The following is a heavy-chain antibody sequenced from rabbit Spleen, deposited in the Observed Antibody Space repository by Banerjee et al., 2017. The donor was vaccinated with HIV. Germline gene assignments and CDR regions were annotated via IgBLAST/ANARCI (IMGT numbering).Heavy chain of an antibody. D-gene: IGHD1-1*01. CDR1: GFSFSSSYW. CDR3: ARDTSSSFSSYGMDL. CDR2: IDNGSGNT. Sequence: QEQLEESGGGLVKPEGSLTLTCTASGFSFSSSYWMCWVRQAPGKGLEWIGCIDNGSGNTYYASWAKGRFTFSKTSSTTVTLQMTSLAAADTATYFCARDTSSSFSSYGMDLWGPGTLVTVS. V-gene: IGHV1S45*01. J-gene: IGHJ6*01.